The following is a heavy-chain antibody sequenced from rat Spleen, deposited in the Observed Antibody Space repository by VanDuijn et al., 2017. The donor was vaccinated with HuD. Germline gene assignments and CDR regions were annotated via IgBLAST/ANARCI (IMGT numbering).Heavy chain of an antibody. J-gene: IGHJ1*01. CDR1: GFTFSDYY. CDR2: ISYDGGST. CDR3: ARHARDSYAHAWYFDF. V-gene: IGHV5-20*01. D-gene: IGHD1-12*01. Sequence: EVQLVESGGGLVQPGRSLKLSCAASGFTFSDYYMAWVRQAPTKGLEWVASISYDGGSTYYRDSVKGRFTISRDNAKSSLYLQMDSLRSEDTATYYCARHARDSYAHAWYFDFWGPGTMVTVSS.